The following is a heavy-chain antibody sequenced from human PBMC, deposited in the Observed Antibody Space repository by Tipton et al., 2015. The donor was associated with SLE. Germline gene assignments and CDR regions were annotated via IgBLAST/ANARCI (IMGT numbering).Heavy chain of an antibody. CDR3: ATRAGAGAFDI. CDR1: GYSFTSYW. CDR2: IYPGDTDT. D-gene: IGHD6-19*01. V-gene: IGHV5-51*03. J-gene: IGHJ3*02. Sequence: QSGAEVKKPGESLKISCKGSGYSFTSYWIGWVRQMPGKGLEWMGIIYPGDTDTRYSQAFKGQGTISADKSISTAYLQWSSLKASYTAMYYCATRAGAGAFDIWGQGTMVTVSS.